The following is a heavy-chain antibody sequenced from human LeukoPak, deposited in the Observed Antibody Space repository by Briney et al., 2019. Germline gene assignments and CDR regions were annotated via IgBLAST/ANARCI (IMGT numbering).Heavy chain of an antibody. D-gene: IGHD4-17*01. CDR3: ARDARYGDYDY. J-gene: IGHJ4*02. Sequence: GGSLRLSCAASGFTFSSYWMSWVRQAPGKGLEWVANIKQDGSEKYYVDSVRGRFTISRDNAKNSLYLQMNSLRAEDTAVYYCARDARYGDYDYWGQGTLVTVSS. V-gene: IGHV3-7*01. CDR2: IKQDGSEK. CDR1: GFTFSSYW.